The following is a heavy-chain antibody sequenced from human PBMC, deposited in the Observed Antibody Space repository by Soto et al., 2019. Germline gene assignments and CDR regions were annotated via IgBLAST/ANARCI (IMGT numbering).Heavy chain of an antibody. CDR1: GYSISSGYY. J-gene: IGHJ3*02. CDR3: ARGGADGSSWTPFDAFDI. CDR2: IYHSGST. Sequence: SQTLSLTCTVSGYSISSGYYWGWIRQPPGKGLEWIGSIYHSGSTYYNPSLKSRVTISVDTSKNQFSLTLSSVTAADTAVYYCARGGADGSSWTPFDAFDIWGQGTMVTVSS. V-gene: IGHV4-38-2*02. D-gene: IGHD6-13*01.